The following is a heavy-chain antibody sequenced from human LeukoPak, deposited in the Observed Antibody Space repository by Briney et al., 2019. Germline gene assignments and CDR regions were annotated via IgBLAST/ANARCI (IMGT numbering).Heavy chain of an antibody. J-gene: IGHJ5*02. CDR2: INHSGST. V-gene: IGHV4-34*01. Sequence: SETLSLTCAVYGGSFSGYYWSWIRQPPGKGLEWIGEINHSGSTNYNPSLKSRVTISVDTSKNQFSLKLSPVTAADTAVYYCAREEVVPTASRLDPWGQGTLVTVSS. CDR1: GGSFSGYY. CDR3: AREEVVPTASRLDP. D-gene: IGHD2-2*01.